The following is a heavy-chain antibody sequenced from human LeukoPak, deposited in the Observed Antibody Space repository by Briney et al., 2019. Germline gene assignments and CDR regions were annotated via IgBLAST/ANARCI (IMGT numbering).Heavy chain of an antibody. D-gene: IGHD6-13*01. J-gene: IGHJ4*02. CDR3: ARGSSSWYEVVWTPDY. V-gene: IGHV3-11*01. CDR2: ISSSGSTI. CDR1: GFTFSDYY. Sequence: PGGSLRLSCAASGFTFSDYYMSWIRQAPGKGLEWVSYISSSGSTISYADSVKGRFTISRDNAKNSLYLQMNSLRAEDTAVYYCARGSSSWYEVVWTPDYWGQGTLVTVSS.